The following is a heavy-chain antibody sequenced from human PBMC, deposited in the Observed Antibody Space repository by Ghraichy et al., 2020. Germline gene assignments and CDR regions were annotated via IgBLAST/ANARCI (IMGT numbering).Heavy chain of an antibody. D-gene: IGHD4-17*01. Sequence: ASVKVSCKASGYTFTSYAMHWVRQAPGQRLEWMGWINAGNGNTKYSQKFQGRVTITRDTSASTAYMELSSLRSEDTAVYYCARRTATVTQLEGLDYWGQGTLVTVSS. CDR3: ARRTATVTQLEGLDY. V-gene: IGHV1-3*01. CDR1: GYTFTSYA. CDR2: INAGNGNT. J-gene: IGHJ4*02.